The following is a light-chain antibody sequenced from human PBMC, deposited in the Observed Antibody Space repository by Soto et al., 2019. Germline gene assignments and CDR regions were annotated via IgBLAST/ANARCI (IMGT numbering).Light chain of an antibody. Sequence: EIVLTQSPGTLSVSPGERATVSCRASQTVSSGFLAWYQQKVGQAPRLLIYGASSRATGIPDRFSGSGSGTDFTLTISRLEPEDFAVYHCQQYGSSPTTFGQGTKVDIK. J-gene: IGKJ1*01. V-gene: IGKV3-20*01. CDR3: QQYGSSPTT. CDR2: GAS. CDR1: QTVSSGF.